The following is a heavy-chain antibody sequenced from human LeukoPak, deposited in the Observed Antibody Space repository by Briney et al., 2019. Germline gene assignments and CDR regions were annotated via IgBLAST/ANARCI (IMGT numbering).Heavy chain of an antibody. CDR2: ISSSSSYI. Sequence: GGSLRLSCAASGFTFSSYSMTWVRQAPGKGLEWVSSISSSSSYIYYADSVKGRFTISRDNAKNSLYLQMNSLRAEDTAVYYCARDRRKTGGYDYWGQGTLVTVSS. J-gene: IGHJ4*02. CDR3: ARDRRKTGGYDY. V-gene: IGHV3-21*01. D-gene: IGHD2-8*02. CDR1: GFTFSSYS.